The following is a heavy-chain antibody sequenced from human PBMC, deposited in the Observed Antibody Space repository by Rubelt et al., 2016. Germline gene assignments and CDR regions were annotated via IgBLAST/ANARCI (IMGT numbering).Heavy chain of an antibody. CDR1: GFTFSSYA. Sequence: QVQLVESGGGVVQPGRSLRLSCAASGFTFSSYAMHWVRQAPGKGLEWVAVISYDGSNKYYADSVKGRFTIAMDNSKNTLYLQMNSLGAEDTAVYYCARDGCITRSCMDVCGQGTTVTVAS. V-gene: IGHV3-30*04. CDR2: ISYDGSNK. D-gene: IGHD3-3*01. J-gene: IGHJ6*02. CDR3: ARDGCITRSCMDV.